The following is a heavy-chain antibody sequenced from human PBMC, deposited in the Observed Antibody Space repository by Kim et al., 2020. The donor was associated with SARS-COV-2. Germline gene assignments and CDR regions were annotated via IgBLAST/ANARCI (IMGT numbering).Heavy chain of an antibody. Sequence: GGSLRLSCAASGFTFSSYAMSWVRQAPGKGLEWVSAISGSGGSTYYADSVKGRFTISRDNSKNTLYLQMNSLRAEDTAVYYCAKDPYRAGSSTDAFDIWGQGTMVTVSS. CDR2: ISGSGGST. CDR1: GFTFSSYA. CDR3: AKDPYRAGSSTDAFDI. J-gene: IGHJ3*02. D-gene: IGHD1-26*01. V-gene: IGHV3-23*01.